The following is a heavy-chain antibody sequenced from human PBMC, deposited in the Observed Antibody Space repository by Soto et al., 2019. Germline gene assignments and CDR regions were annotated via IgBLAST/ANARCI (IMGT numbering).Heavy chain of an antibody. CDR2: TYYRSRWNY. J-gene: IGHJ6*02. V-gene: IGHV6-1*01. Sequence: PLQTLSLTCAISGDSVSATSAAWNWTRQSPSRGLEWLGRTYYRSRWNYDYAESLKSRMTITPDTSNNQFSLELNSVTPEDTAVYYCVRQPLGTLALYGMDVWGQGTTVTVSS. D-gene: IGHD6-6*01. CDR1: GDSVSATSAA. CDR3: VRQPLGTLALYGMDV.